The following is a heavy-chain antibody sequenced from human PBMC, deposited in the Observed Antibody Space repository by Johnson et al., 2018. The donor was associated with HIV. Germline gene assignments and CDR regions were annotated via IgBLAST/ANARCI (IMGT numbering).Heavy chain of an antibody. V-gene: IGHV3-30*03. CDR1: GFSFDEYD. Sequence: QVQLVESGGGVARPGGSLRLSCEASGFSFDEYDMSWVRQAPGKGLERVVVISYDGSNKYYTDSVKGRFTISRDNSKNTLYLQMNSLRPEDTAVYYCARDGHSSTPRCAFDIWCQGTMVTVSS. D-gene: IGHD6-13*01. J-gene: IGHJ3*02. CDR2: ISYDGSNK. CDR3: ARDGHSSTPRCAFDI.